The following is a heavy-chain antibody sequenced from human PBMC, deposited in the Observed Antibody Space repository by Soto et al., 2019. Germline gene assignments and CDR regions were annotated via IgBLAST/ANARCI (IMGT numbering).Heavy chain of an antibody. CDR2: IIPYYNTL. D-gene: IGHD6-13*01. J-gene: IGHJ4*02. CDR3: ASGASRWYPYFFDS. V-gene: IGHV1-69*01. CDR1: EGTFNSYA. Sequence: QAQVVQSGAEVRKPGSSVKLSGKASEGTFNSYAIAWVRQAPGQGREWMGGIIPYYNTLNYAQKFQDRGTITADDSTNTVYMELSSLRSADTAVYFCASGASRWYPYFFDSWDQGTLVTVSS.